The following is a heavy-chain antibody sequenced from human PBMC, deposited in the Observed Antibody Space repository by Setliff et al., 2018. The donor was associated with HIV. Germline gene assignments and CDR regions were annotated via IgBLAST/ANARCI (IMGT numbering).Heavy chain of an antibody. V-gene: IGHV1-8*02. CDR2: MNPNSGNT. Sequence: ASVKVSCKASGYTFTSYDINWVRQATGQGLEWMGWMNPNSGNTGYAQKFQGRVTMTRNTSISTAYMELSSLRSEDTAVYYCAREQVGFGPPRGMDVWGQGTTVTVSS. CDR3: AREQVGFGPPRGMDV. D-gene: IGHD3-10*01. J-gene: IGHJ6*02. CDR1: GYTFTSYD.